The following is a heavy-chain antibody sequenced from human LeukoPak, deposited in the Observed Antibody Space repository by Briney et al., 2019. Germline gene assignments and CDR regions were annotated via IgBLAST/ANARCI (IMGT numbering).Heavy chain of an antibody. D-gene: IGHD6-19*01. V-gene: IGHV3-30*03. J-gene: IGHJ4*02. CDR1: GFTFSSYG. Sequence: GNSLRPSCAASGFTFSSYGMHWVRQAPGKGLEWVAVISYDGSNKYYADSVKGRFTISRDNSKNTLYLQMNSLRGEDTAVYYCARRPQRVAGPDYWGQGTLVTVSS. CDR3: ARRPQRVAGPDY. CDR2: ISYDGSNK.